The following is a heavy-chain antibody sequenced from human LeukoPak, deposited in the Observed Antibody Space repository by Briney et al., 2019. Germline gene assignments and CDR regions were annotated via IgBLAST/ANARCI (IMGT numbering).Heavy chain of an antibody. V-gene: IGHV4-34*01. CDR2: INHSGST. Sequence: SETLSLTCAVYGGSFSGYYWSWIRQPPGKGLEWIGEINHSGSTNYNPSLKSRITISVDTSKNQFSLKLSSVTAAGTAVYYCARWAPFYYYYGMDVWGQGTTVTVSS. CDR1: GGSFSGYY. J-gene: IGHJ6*02. CDR3: ARWAPFYYYYGMDV.